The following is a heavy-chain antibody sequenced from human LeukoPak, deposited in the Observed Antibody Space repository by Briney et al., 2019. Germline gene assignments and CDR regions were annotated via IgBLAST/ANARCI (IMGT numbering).Heavy chain of an antibody. CDR1: GGSFSAYY. D-gene: IGHD3-3*01. CDR3: ARTGYYDFSYYYYYMDV. V-gene: IGHV4-34*01. J-gene: IGHJ6*03. CDR2: INHSGST. Sequence: SETLSLTCAIYGGSFSAYYWTSIRQSPGKGLEWIGEINHSGSTNYNPSLKSRVTISVDTSKNQFSLKLSSVTAADTAVYYCARTGYYDFSYYYYYMDVWGKGTTVTVSS.